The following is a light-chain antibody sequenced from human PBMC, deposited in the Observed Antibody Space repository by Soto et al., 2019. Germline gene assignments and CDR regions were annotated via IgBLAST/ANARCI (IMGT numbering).Light chain of an antibody. CDR3: QQYNNWRT. Sequence: EIVMTQSPATLSVSPGERATLSCRASQSVSSNLAWYQQKPGQAPRLLIYGAFSRATGIPARFTGSGSGTEFTLTISSLQSEDFAVYYCQQYNNWRTFGQGTKVDIK. CDR2: GAF. J-gene: IGKJ1*01. CDR1: QSVSSN. V-gene: IGKV3-15*01.